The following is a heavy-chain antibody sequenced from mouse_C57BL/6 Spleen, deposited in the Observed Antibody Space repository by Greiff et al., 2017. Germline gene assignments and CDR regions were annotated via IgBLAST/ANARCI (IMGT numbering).Heavy chain of an antibody. Sequence: VQLKESGAELVRPGASVTLSCKASGYTFTDYEMHWVKQTPVHGLEWIGAIDPETGGTAYNQKFKGKAILTADKSSSTAYMELRSLTSEDSAVYYCTRWELYYGSSYIYFDYWGQGTTLTVSS. D-gene: IGHD1-1*01. CDR2: IDPETGGT. CDR1: GYTFTDYE. V-gene: IGHV1-15*01. CDR3: TRWELYYGSSYIYFDY. J-gene: IGHJ2*01.